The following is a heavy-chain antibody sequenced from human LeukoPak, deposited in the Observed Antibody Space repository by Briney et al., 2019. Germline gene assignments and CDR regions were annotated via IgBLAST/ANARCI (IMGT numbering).Heavy chain of an antibody. V-gene: IGHV3-15*01. CDR1: GFTFTNAW. J-gene: IGHJ4*02. CDR2: IKSKTDGGTT. D-gene: IGHD2-2*03. CDR3: ITDLPNWIYPFDY. Sequence: GGSLRLSCAASGFTFTNAWMSWVRQPPGKGLEWVALIKSKTDGGTTDYAAPVKGRFTISRDDSKNTLYLQMNSLKTDDTAVYYCITDLPNWIYPFDYWGRGTLVTVSS.